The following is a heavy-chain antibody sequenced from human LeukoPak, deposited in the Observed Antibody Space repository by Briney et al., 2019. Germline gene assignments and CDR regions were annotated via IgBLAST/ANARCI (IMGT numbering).Heavy chain of an antibody. V-gene: IGHV4-59*01. Sequence: PSETLSLTCTVSGGSISTYYGIGIRQSPGKGLEWIGYMYYSGSTNYNPSLKSRVTTSVDTSKNESSLKLSSVTAADTAVYYCARPPAPTWTNHFDYWGQGTLVTVSS. J-gene: IGHJ4*02. CDR3: ARPPAPTWTNHFDY. D-gene: IGHD3/OR15-3a*01. CDR2: MYYSGST. CDR1: GGSISTYY.